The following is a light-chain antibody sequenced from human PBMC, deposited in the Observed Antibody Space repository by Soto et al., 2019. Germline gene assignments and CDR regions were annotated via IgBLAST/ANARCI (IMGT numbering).Light chain of an antibody. J-gene: IGKJ3*01. V-gene: IGKV3-15*01. CDR3: QQYNNWPPIP. CDR2: GAS. Sequence: EIVMTQSPATLSVSPGERATLSCRASQSISSKLAWYQQKPGQAPRLLIYGASTRATGVPARFSGSGSGTEFTLTISSLQSEDFAVYYCQQYNNWPPIPFGPGTKVDIK. CDR1: QSISSK.